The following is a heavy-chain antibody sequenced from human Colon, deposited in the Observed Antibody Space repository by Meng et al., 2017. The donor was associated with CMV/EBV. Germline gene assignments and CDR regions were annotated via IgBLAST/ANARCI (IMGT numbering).Heavy chain of an antibody. J-gene: IGHJ4*02. CDR3: ARVICGGDCYLDY. Sequence: QVQLGQSGAEVKKPGSSVKVSCKASKGTFTSYPISWVRQGPGQGFEWVGGIITISGTTDYAQKFQDRVTITADESTSTAYMKLSNLRSEDTAIYYCARVICGGDCYLDYWGRGTLVTVSS. CDR2: IITISGTT. CDR1: KGTFTSYP. V-gene: IGHV1-69*12. D-gene: IGHD2-21*02.